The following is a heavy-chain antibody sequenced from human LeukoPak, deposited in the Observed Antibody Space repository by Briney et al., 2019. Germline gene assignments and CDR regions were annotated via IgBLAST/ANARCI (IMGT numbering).Heavy chain of an antibody. J-gene: IGHJ6*03. CDR2: INHSGST. Sequence: TPSETLSLTCAVYGGSFSGYYWSWIRQPPGKGLEWIGEINHSGSTNYNPSLKSRVTISVDTSKNQFSLKLSSVTAADTAVYYCARVKGPQRDYYYYYYMDVWGKGTTVTVSS. V-gene: IGHV4-34*01. CDR1: GGSFSGYY. CDR3: ARVKGPQRDYYYYYYMDV.